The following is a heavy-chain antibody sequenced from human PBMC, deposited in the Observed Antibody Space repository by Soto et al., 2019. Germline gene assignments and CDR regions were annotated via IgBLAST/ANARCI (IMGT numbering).Heavy chain of an antibody. J-gene: IGHJ4*02. D-gene: IGHD3-9*01. Sequence: GGSLRLSCAASGFTISSSWMSWVRQAPGKGLEWVANIKQDGSEKYYVDSVKGRFTIFRDNAKNSLYLQMNRLRAEDTAVYYCARGIASDYDILTGYWGQGTLVTVSS. V-gene: IGHV3-7*05. CDR3: ARGIASDYDILTGY. CDR1: GFTISSSW. CDR2: IKQDGSEK.